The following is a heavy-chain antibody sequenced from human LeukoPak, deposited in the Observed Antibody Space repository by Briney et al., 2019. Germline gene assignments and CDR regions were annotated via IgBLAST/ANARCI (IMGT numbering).Heavy chain of an antibody. CDR3: AREARIASFDY. CDR1: GGTFSSYT. CDR2: IIPILGIA. Sequence: ASVKVSCKASGGTFSSYTISWVRQAPGQGLEWMGRIIPILGIANYAQKFQGRVTITADKSTSAAYMELSSLRSEDTAVYYCAREARIASFDYWGQGTLVTVSS. V-gene: IGHV1-69*04. J-gene: IGHJ4*02.